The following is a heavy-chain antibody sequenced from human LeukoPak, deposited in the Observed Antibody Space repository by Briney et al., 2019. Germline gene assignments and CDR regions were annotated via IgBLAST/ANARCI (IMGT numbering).Heavy chain of an antibody. J-gene: IGHJ4*02. V-gene: IGHV4-34*01. CDR3: ARGRYLTTLGGAAAGFLDN. Sequence: SETLSLTCAVYGGSFSGYYWSWIRQPPGKGLEWIGEINHSGSTNYNPSLKSRVTISVDTSKNQFSLKLSSVTAADTAVYYCARGRYLTTLGGAAAGFLDNWGQGTLVTVSP. CDR2: INHSGST. CDR1: GGSFSGYY. D-gene: IGHD6-13*01.